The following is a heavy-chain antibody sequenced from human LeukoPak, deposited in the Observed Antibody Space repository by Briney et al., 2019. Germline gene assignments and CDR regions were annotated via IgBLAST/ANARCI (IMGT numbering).Heavy chain of an antibody. V-gene: IGHV3-30*04. J-gene: IGHJ3*02. Sequence: PGGSLRLSCAASGFTFSSYAMYWVRQAPGKGLQWVATILYDGSNKYYVDSVKGRFTISRDNAENSLYLQMNSLRAEDTAVYYCARDLGDILTGPGNAFDIWGQGTMVTVSS. D-gene: IGHD3-9*01. CDR2: ILYDGSNK. CDR1: GFTFSSYA. CDR3: ARDLGDILTGPGNAFDI.